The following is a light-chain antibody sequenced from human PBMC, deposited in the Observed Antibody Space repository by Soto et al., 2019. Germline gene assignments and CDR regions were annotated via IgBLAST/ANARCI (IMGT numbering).Light chain of an antibody. V-gene: IGKV3-11*01. J-gene: IGKJ5*01. Sequence: EIMMTQSPATLSVSPGERVTLSCRASEGIGSNLAWYQQKPGQAPRLLIYDASNRATGIPARFSGSGSGTDFTLTISSLAPEDFAVYYCQQRGNWPITFGQGTRLEI. CDR3: QQRGNWPIT. CDR1: EGIGSN. CDR2: DAS.